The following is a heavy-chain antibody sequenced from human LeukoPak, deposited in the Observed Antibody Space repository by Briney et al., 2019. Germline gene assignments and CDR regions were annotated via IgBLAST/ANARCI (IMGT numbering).Heavy chain of an antibody. D-gene: IGHD3-10*01. Sequence: SGTLSLTCAVSGVSISSSNWWSWVRQPPGKGLEWIGEIYYSGSTNYNPSLKSRVTISVDKSKNQFSLKLSSVTAADTAVYYCARDSVLLWFGELPRPRGFDPWGQGTLVTVSS. CDR1: GVSISSSNW. J-gene: IGHJ5*02. V-gene: IGHV4-4*02. CDR2: IYYSGST. CDR3: ARDSVLLWFGELPRPRGFDP.